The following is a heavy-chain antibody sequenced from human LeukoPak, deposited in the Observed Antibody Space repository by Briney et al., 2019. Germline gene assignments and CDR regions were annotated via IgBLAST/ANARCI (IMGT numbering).Heavy chain of an antibody. CDR1: GFPFSNSW. D-gene: IGHD4-17*01. CDR3: ARGGPTVTTPIDY. Sequence: GGTLRLSCAVSGFPFSNSWMYWLRQAPGKRLQWVAVISYDGSNKYYADSVKGRFTISRDNSKNTLYLQMNSLRAEDTAVYYCARGGPTVTTPIDYWGQGALVTVCS. J-gene: IGHJ4*02. CDR2: ISYDGSNK. V-gene: IGHV3-30*19.